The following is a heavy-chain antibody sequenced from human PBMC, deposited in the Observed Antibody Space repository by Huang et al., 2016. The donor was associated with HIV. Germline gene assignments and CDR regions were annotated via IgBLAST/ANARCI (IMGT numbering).Heavy chain of an antibody. D-gene: IGHD3-22*01. V-gene: IGHV1-69*11. Sequence: QVQLVQSGAEVKKPGSSVKVSCKASGGSFRNFAIGWVRQAPGQGLEGMTSIIPTLRTTNYAQKCQGRVTIIADESTSTAYMELSSLRSEDTAVYYCATVDYYDTSGPQRGYFDNWGQGTLVTVSS. CDR2: IIPTLRTT. CDR3: ATVDYYDTSGPQRGYFDN. CDR1: GGSFRNFA. J-gene: IGHJ4*02.